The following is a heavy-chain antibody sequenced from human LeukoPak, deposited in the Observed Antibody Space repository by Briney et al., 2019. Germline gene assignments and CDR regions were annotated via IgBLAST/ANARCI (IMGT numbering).Heavy chain of an antibody. CDR1: GFTFRTYE. D-gene: IGHD3-10*01. J-gene: IGHJ4*02. V-gene: IGHV3-48*01. CDR3: ARYYHGSGTYYKIPPGN. CDR2: IVGGSSDRT. Sequence: GGSLRLSCAASGFTFRTYEMNWVRQAPGKGLEWVSYIVGGSSDRTYYADSVKGRFTISRDNSKSTLFLQMDSLRAEDTALYYCARYYHGSGTYYKIPPGNWGQGTLVTVSS.